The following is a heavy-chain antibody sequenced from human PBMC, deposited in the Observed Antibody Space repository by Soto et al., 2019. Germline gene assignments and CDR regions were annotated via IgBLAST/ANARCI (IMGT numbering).Heavy chain of an antibody. CDR1: GNTFTNFG. V-gene: IGHV1-18*01. J-gene: IGHJ5*02. D-gene: IGHD2-2*01. CDR2: ISAYTDDP. Sequence: QGQLVQSGAEVKKPGASVKVSCTASGNTFTNFGVTWVRQAPGQGLEWMGWISAYTDDPNYAQKVQGRVTMTIDTSTSTAYLDLRSLTSDDTAVYYGARVIPVAQAWFDPWGQGTLVTVSS. CDR3: ARVIPVAQAWFDP.